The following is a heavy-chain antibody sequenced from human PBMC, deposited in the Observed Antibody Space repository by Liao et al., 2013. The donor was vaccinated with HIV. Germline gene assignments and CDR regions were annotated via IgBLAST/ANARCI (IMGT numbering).Heavy chain of an antibody. V-gene: IGHV4-30-4*08. J-gene: IGHJ4*02. CDR1: GGSISSGDYY. Sequence: QLQLQESGPGLVKPSETLSVTCTVSGGSISSGDYYWSWIRQPPGKGLEWIGYIYYSGSTYYNPSLKSRVTMSVDTSKNQFSLKLSSVTAADTAVYYCARGSYYYDRMFDYWGQGILVTVSS. CDR2: IYYSGST. CDR3: ARGSYYYDRMFDY. D-gene: IGHD3-22*01.